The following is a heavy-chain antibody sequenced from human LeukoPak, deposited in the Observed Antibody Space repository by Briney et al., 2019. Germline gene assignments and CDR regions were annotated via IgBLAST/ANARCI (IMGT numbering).Heavy chain of an antibody. V-gene: IGHV1-18*01. CDR1: GYTFTSYG. CDR3: ARDCLRSPSCPFDF. CDR2: ISAYNGNR. D-gene: IGHD2-2*01. Sequence: ASVKVSCKASGYTFTSYGISWVRQAPGQGLEWMGWISAYNGNRNYAQKLQGRVTMTTDTSTSTAYIELRSLRSDDTAVYYCARDCLRSPSCPFDFWGQGTLVTVSS. J-gene: IGHJ4*02.